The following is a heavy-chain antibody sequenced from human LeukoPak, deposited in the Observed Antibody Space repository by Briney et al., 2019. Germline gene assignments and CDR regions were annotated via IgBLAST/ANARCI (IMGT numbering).Heavy chain of an antibody. CDR2: IRYDGSNK. Sequence: GGSLRLSCAASGFTFSSYSMNWVRQAPGKGLEWVAFIRYDGSNKYYADSVKGRFTISRDNSKNTLYLQMNSLRAEDTAVYYCAKVVTAIPYYFDYWGQGTLVTVSS. J-gene: IGHJ4*02. D-gene: IGHD2-21*02. CDR3: AKVVTAIPYYFDY. CDR1: GFTFSSYS. V-gene: IGHV3-30*02.